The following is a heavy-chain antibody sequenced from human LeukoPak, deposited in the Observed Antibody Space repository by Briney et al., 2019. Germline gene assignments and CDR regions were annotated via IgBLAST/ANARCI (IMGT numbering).Heavy chain of an antibody. CDR2: ISSDGSDI. Sequence: GGSLRLSCVVSGFTFSSSWMHWVRQAPGRGLVYVSRISSDGSDIFYADSVKGRFTISRDNSKNMLYLQMSSLRAEDTAVYYCARDLTSEWELLNWGQGTLVTVSS. J-gene: IGHJ4*02. CDR3: ARDLTSEWELLN. CDR1: GFTFSSSW. V-gene: IGHV3-74*01. D-gene: IGHD1-26*01.